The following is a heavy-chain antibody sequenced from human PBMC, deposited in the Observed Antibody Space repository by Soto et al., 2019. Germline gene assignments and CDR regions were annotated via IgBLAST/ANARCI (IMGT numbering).Heavy chain of an antibody. CDR2: IYSGGST. CDR1: GFTVSSNY. Sequence: PGGSLRLSCAASGFTVSSNYMSWVRQAPGKGLERVSVIYSGGSTYYADSVKGRFTISRDNSKNTLYLKMNSLRAEDTAVYYCARDNRVKVLVPAAMFYYYYYGMDVWGQGTTVTVSS. CDR3: ARDNRVKVLVPAAMFYYYYYGMDV. V-gene: IGHV3-53*01. J-gene: IGHJ6*02. D-gene: IGHD2-2*01.